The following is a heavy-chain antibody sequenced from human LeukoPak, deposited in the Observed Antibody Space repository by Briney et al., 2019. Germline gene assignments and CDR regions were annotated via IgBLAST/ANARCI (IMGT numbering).Heavy chain of an antibody. J-gene: IGHJ4*02. CDR1: GYTFSSYG. CDR3: ARGGRGIVVVSLSY. V-gene: IGHV1-18*01. CDR2: ISAYNGNT. D-gene: IGHD3-22*01. Sequence: ASVKVSCKASGYTFSSYGISWVRQAPGQGLEWMGWISAYNGNTNYAQKLQGRVTMTTDTSTSTAYMELRSLRSDDTAVYYCARGGRGIVVVSLSYWGQGTLVTVSS.